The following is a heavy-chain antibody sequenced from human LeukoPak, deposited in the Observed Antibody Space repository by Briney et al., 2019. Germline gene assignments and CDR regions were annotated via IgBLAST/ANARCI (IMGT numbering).Heavy chain of an antibody. J-gene: IGHJ4*02. CDR3: ARDGERYCSGGSCYVDY. CDR1: EFTFSTYG. D-gene: IGHD2-15*01. V-gene: IGHV3-30*03. CDR2: ISYDGSYK. Sequence: GGSLRLSCAASEFTFSTYGMHWVRQAPGKGLEWVAVISYDGSYKFYADSVKGRFTISRDNSKSTLYPQMNSLRAEDTAVYYCARDGERYCSGGSCYVDYWGQGTLVTVSS.